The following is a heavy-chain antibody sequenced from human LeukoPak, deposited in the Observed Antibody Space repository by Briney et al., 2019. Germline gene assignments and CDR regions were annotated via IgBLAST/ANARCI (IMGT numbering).Heavy chain of an antibody. Sequence: GSLRLSCAASGFTFSSYSMNWVRQPPGRGLEWIGSVHHSGSTYYNPSLKSRLTISVDTSKTQFSLKMSSVTAADTAVYFCARQLYVSGSYYAPMDVWGKGTTVTISS. CDR3: ARQLYVSGSYYAPMDV. J-gene: IGHJ6*03. V-gene: IGHV4-59*08. D-gene: IGHD3-10*01. CDR1: GFTFSSYSMN. CDR2: VHHSGST.